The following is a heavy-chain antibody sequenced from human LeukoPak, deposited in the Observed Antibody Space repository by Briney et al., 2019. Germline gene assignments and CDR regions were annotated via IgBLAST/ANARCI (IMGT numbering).Heavy chain of an antibody. CDR3: ARDYYGSGSLTNWFDP. Sequence: GASVKVSCKASGYTFTSYYMHWVRQAPGQGLEWMGIINPSGGNTNYAQKLQGRVTMTTDTSTSTAYMELRSLRSDDTAVYYCARDYYGSGSLTNWFDPWGQGTLVTVSS. D-gene: IGHD3-10*01. CDR2: INPSGGNT. V-gene: IGHV1-46*01. J-gene: IGHJ5*02. CDR1: GYTFTSYY.